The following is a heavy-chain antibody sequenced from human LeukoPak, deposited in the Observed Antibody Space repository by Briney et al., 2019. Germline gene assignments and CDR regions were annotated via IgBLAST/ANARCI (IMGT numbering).Heavy chain of an antibody. Sequence: PGSSLRLSCAASGFTFSSYAMHWVRQAPGKRLEGVAVISYDGSNKYYADSVKGRFTISRDNSKNTLYLQMNSLRAEDTAVYYCARDEDIVVVVPSIDYWGQGTLVTVSS. J-gene: IGHJ4*02. V-gene: IGHV3-30-3*01. CDR2: ISYDGSNK. CDR1: GFTFSSYA. CDR3: ARDEDIVVVVPSIDY. D-gene: IGHD2-15*01.